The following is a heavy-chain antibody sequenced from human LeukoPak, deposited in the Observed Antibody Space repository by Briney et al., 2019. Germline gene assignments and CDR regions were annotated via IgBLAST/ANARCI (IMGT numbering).Heavy chain of an antibody. CDR3: ARRGDGYNPFDY. Sequence: NSSETLSLTCTVSGDSISSSCYYWGWIRQPPGKGLEWIGIIYYSGSTYYNPSLKSRVTMSVDTSRDQFSLKLSSVTAADTAVYFCARRGDGYNPFDYWGQGTLVTVSS. D-gene: IGHD5-24*01. J-gene: IGHJ4*02. V-gene: IGHV4-39*01. CDR2: IYYSGST. CDR1: GDSISSSCYY.